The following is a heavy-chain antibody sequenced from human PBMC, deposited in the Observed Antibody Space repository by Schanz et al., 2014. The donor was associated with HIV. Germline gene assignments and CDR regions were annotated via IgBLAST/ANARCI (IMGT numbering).Heavy chain of an antibody. D-gene: IGHD3-10*01. V-gene: IGHV4-59*01. CDR2: FYDSGST. CDR1: GDSISTYY. CDR3: ARVIGGSGSYWPFDY. J-gene: IGHJ4*02. Sequence: QVQLQESGPGLLKPSETLSLTCTVSGDSISTYYWSWIRQAPGKGLEWIGYFYDSGSTNYNPSLKSRVTISGDTSKNHFYPKLRSVTATDTAVYYCARVIGGSGSYWPFDYWGQGALVTVSS.